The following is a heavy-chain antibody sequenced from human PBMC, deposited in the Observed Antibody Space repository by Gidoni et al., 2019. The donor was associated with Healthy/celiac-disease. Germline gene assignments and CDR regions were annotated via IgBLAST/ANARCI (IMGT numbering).Heavy chain of an antibody. CDR3: TRGRLAALATGYYYYGMDV. V-gene: IGHV3-49*04. CDR2: IRSKAYGGTT. D-gene: IGHD6-6*01. J-gene: IGHJ6*02. CDR1: GFTFGDYA. Sequence: EVQLVESGGGLVQPGRSLRLSCTASGFTFGDYAMSWVRQAPGQGLEWVGFIRSKAYGGTTEYAASVKGRFTISRDDSKSIAYLQMNSLKTEDTAVYYCTRGRLAALATGYYYYGMDVWGQGTTVTVSS.